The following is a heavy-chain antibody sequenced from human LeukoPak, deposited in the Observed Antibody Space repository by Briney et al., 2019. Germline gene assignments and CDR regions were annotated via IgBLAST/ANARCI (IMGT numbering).Heavy chain of an antibody. CDR2: IYHSGST. V-gene: IGHV4-59*02. CDR3: ARDIVVVPAAIYYYYYMDV. J-gene: IGHJ6*03. Sequence: SETLSLTCSVSGDYVNFYYWSWIRQPPGKGLEWIGYIYHSGSTYYNPSLKSRVTISVDRSKNQFSLKLSSVTAADTAVYYCARDIVVVPAAIYYYYYMDVWGKGTTVTVSS. CDR1: GDYVNFYY. D-gene: IGHD2-2*01.